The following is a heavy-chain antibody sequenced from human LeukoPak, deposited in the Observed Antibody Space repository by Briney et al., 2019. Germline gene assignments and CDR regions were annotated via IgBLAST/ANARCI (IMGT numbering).Heavy chain of an antibody. CDR2: INSDGSST. D-gene: IGHD6-13*01. CDR3: ARRIAAAAAPYYFDY. V-gene: IGHV3-74*01. Sequence: GGSLRLSRAASGFTFSSYWMHWVRQAPGKGLLWVSRINSDGSSTSYADSVKGRFTISRDNAKNTLYLQMNSLRAEDTAVYYCARRIAAAAAPYYFDYWGQGTLVTVSS. CDR1: GFTFSSYW. J-gene: IGHJ4*02.